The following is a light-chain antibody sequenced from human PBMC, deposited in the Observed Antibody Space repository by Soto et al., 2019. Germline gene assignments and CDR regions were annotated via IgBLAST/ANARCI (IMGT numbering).Light chain of an antibody. Sequence: SYVLTQPPSVSVAPGKTAKITCGANNIRGENVHWYQQKPGQAPLLVMYYDNDRPSGIPERFSGSNSGNTATLTISRVEAGDEADYYCQVWNIDVDHPVFGGGTKLTVL. CDR1: NIRGEN. CDR2: YDN. J-gene: IGLJ3*02. V-gene: IGLV3-21*04. CDR3: QVWNIDVDHPV.